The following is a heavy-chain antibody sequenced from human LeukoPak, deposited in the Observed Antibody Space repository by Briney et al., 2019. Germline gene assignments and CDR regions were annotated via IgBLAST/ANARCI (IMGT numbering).Heavy chain of an antibody. D-gene: IGHD3-16*01. V-gene: IGHV1-69*13. CDR1: GGTFSSYA. CDR3: ARESPQGGIDY. CDR2: IIPIFGTA. Sequence: GASVKVSCKASGGTFSSYAISWVRQAPGQGLEWMGGIIPIFGTANYAQKFQGRVTITADESTSTAYMGLSSLRSEDTAVYYCARESPQGGIDYWGQGTLVTVSS. J-gene: IGHJ4*02.